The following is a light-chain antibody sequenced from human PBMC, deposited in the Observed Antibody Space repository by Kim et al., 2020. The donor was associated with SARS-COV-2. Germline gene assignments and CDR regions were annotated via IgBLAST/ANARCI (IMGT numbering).Light chain of an antibody. V-gene: IGKV3-11*01. Sequence: VVRQSPATLSLSPGERATLSCRASQSVGTYLAWCQQKPGQAPRLPIYDASKRATGIPARFRGSGSGTDFTLTIGTLEPEDFAVYYCQQRSNFGQGTRLEIK. CDR2: DAS. CDR3: QQRSN. CDR1: QSVGTY. J-gene: IGKJ5*01.